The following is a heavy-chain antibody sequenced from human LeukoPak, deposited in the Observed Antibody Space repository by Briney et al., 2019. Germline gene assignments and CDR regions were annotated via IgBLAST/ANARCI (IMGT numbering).Heavy chain of an antibody. Sequence: PSETLSLTCTVSGGSISSYYWSWIRQPAGKGLEWIGRIYTSGSTNYSPSLKSRVTMSVDTSKDQFSLKLSSVTAADTAVYYCASGRTIFGVVKYWFDPWGQGTLVTVSS. D-gene: IGHD3-3*01. V-gene: IGHV4-4*07. CDR2: IYTSGST. CDR1: GGSISSYY. CDR3: ASGRTIFGVVKYWFDP. J-gene: IGHJ5*02.